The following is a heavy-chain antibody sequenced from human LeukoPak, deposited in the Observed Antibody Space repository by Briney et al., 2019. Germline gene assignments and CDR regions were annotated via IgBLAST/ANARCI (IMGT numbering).Heavy chain of an antibody. CDR2: ISTYNGNT. J-gene: IGHJ4*02. CDR3: ARAQTTGFGESIDY. D-gene: IGHD3-10*01. V-gene: IGHV1-18*01. CDR1: GYTFTSHG. Sequence: ASVKVSCKASGYTFTSHGISWVRQAPGQGLEWMGWISTYNGNTNYAQKLQGRVSMTTDTSTSTAYMDLRSLRSDDTAVYYCARAQTTGFGESIDYWGQGTLVTVSS.